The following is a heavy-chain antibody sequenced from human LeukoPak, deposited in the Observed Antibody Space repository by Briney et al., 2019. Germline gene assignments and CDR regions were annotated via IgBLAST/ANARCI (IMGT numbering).Heavy chain of an antibody. CDR2: INHSGRT. V-gene: IGHV4-34*01. CDR3: ARGLADNVVVTAAIPSSADYFDN. J-gene: IGHJ4*02. Sequence: SETLSLTCAVYGGSFSGYYWSWIRPPPGKGLECIGEINHSGRTNYNPSLKSRVTISVDTAKNQFSLQLSSVSAADTAVYYCARGLADNVVVTAAIPSSADYFDNWGQGTLVTVSS. CDR1: GGSFSGYY. D-gene: IGHD2-2*01.